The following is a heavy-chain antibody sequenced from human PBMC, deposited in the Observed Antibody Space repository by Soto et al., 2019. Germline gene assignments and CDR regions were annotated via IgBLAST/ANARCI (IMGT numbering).Heavy chain of an antibody. J-gene: IGHJ4*02. CDR1: GFTFSSYG. V-gene: IGHV3-30*18. Sequence: QVQLVESGGGVVQPGTSLRLSCAASGFTFSSYGMHWVRQAPGKGLERVAIILFDGSNQYYADSVKGRFTISRDNSKNTVYLQMNSLIVEDTAVYYCAKEAYSGATSGAPFDYWGQGTLVTVSS. CDR3: AKEAYSGATSGAPFDY. CDR2: ILFDGSNQ. D-gene: IGHD2-15*01.